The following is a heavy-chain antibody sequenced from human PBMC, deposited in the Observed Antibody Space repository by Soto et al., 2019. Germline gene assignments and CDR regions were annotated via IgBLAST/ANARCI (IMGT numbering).Heavy chain of an antibody. CDR2: ISGSGGST. Sequence: PVGSLRLSCAASGFTFSSYAMSWVRQAPGKGLEWVSAISGSGGSTYYADSVKGRFTISRDSSKNTLYLQMNSLRAGDTAVYYCAKRRYYYDSSGYDYWGQGTLVTVSS. J-gene: IGHJ4*02. CDR1: GFTFSSYA. CDR3: AKRRYYYDSSGYDY. V-gene: IGHV3-23*01. D-gene: IGHD3-22*01.